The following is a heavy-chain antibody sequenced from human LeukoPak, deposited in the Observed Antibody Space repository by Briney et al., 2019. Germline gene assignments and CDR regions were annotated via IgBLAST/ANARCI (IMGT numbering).Heavy chain of an antibody. J-gene: IGHJ4*02. D-gene: IGHD3-22*01. CDR3: ARDRFEFSSGYYPYYFDY. V-gene: IGHV3-7*01. CDR1: GFTFSSYW. CDR2: IKQDGSEK. Sequence: PGGSLRLSCAASGFTFSSYWMSWVRQAPGKGLEWVANIKQDGSEKYYVDSVKGRFTISRDNAKNSLYLQMNSLRAEDTAVYYCARDRFEFSSGYYPYYFDYWGQGTLVTVSS.